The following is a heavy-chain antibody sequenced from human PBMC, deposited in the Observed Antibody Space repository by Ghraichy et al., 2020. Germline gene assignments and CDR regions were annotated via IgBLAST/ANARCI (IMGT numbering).Heavy chain of an antibody. CDR3: GRGGYIYGSNPVDY. V-gene: IGHV3-7*04. J-gene: IGHJ4*02. D-gene: IGHD5-18*01. CDR2: IKQDGSEK. CDR1: GFTFNTYY. Sequence: LTCAASGFTFNTYYMTWVRQAPGKGLEWVANIKQDGSEKYYVESVKGQFTISRDNAKDSVYLQMNSLRAEDTAVYYCGRGGYIYGSNPVDYWGQGTQVTVSS.